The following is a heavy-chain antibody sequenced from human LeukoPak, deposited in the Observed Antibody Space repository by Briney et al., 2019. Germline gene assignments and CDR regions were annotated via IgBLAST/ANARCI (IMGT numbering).Heavy chain of an antibody. CDR3: ARDYYGSGTIGNWFDP. CDR1: GYTFTGYY. V-gene: IGHV1-2*02. Sequence: GASVKVSCKASGYTFTGYYMHWVRQAPGQGLEWMGWINPNSGGTNYAQKFQGRVTMTRDTSNSTAYMELSRLRSDDTAVYYCARDYYGSGTIGNWFDPWGQGTLVTVSS. CDR2: INPNSGGT. J-gene: IGHJ5*02. D-gene: IGHD3-10*01.